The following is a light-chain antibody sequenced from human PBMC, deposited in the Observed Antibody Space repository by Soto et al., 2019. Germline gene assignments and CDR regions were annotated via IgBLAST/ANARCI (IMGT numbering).Light chain of an antibody. Sequence: QSALTQPASVSGSPGQSITISCSGTSSDVGAYNYVSWYQQHPGKAPKLIIYDVSYRPSGVSNRFSGSKSGNTASLTISGLQAEDEADYYCGSYTSSSTLVFGGGTQLTVL. J-gene: IGLJ2*01. CDR2: DVS. CDR3: GSYTSSSTLV. V-gene: IGLV2-14*03. CDR1: SSDVGAYNY.